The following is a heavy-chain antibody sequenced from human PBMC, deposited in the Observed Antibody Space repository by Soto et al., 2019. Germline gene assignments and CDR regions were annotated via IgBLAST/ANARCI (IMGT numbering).Heavy chain of an antibody. J-gene: IGHJ4*02. CDR3: ARNADSSGYGGSGYYFDY. CDR1: GYTFTSYY. Sequence: QVQLVQSGAEVKKPGASVKVSCKASGYTFTSYYMHWVRQAPGQGLEWMGIINPSGGSTSYAQKFQGRVTMTRDTSTSTVYMELSSLRSEDTAVYYCARNADSSGYGGSGYYFDYWGQGTLVTVSS. V-gene: IGHV1-46*01. CDR2: INPSGGST. D-gene: IGHD3-22*01.